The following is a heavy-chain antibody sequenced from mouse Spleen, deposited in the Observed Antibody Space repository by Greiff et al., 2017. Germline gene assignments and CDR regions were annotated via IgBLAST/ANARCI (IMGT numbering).Heavy chain of an antibody. Sequence: VKLMESGAELAKPGASVKMSCKASGYTFTSYWMHWVKQRPGQGLEWIGYINPSTGYTEYNQKFKDKATLTADKSSSTAYMQLSSLTSEDSAVYYCARGEGAMDYWGQGTSVTVSS. V-gene: IGHV1-7*01. CDR1: GYTFTSYW. CDR2: INPSTGYT. J-gene: IGHJ4*01. CDR3: ARGEGAMDY.